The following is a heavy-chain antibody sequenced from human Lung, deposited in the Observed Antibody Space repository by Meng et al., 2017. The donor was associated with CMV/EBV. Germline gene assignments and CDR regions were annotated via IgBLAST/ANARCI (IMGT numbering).Heavy chain of an antibody. V-gene: IGHV4-39*07. Sequence: GSLRLSCTVSGGSISSSSYYWGWIRQPPGKGLEWIGSIYYSGSTYYNPSLKSRVTISVDTSKNQFSLKLSSVTAADTAVYYCARDLKSYCSSTSCYINWFDPXGQGXLVTVSS. CDR2: IYYSGST. CDR3: ARDLKSYCSSTSCYINWFDP. CDR1: GGSISSSSYY. J-gene: IGHJ5*02. D-gene: IGHD2-2*02.